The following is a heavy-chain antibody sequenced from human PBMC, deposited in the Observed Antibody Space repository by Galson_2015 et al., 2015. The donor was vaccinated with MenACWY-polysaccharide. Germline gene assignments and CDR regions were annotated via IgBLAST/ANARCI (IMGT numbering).Heavy chain of an antibody. D-gene: IGHD3-3*01. V-gene: IGHV4-59*08. CDR2: IFSSGET. CDR3: ARHDRIGVIMNGFDP. CDR1: GGSIYNYY. J-gene: IGHJ5*02. Sequence: ETLSLTCSVSGGSIYNYYWSWIRQPPETGLEWVGYIFSSGETLYSPPLWSRLTMSVDAASNQVSLKLTSVTAADTAVYYCARHDRIGVIMNGFDPWGQGIPVTVSS.